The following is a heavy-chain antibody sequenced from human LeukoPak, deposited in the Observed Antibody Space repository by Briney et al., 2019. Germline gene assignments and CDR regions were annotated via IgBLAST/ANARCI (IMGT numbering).Heavy chain of an antibody. CDR2: IYYSGST. D-gene: IGHD1-26*01. J-gene: IGHJ4*02. V-gene: IGHV4-30-4*08. CDR1: TGSISSGDYY. Sequence: SETLSLTCNVSTGSISSGDYYWRWLRQSPGTGLEWIGYIYYSGSTYYNPSLQSRVTISLDPTKNQFSLQLNSVTAADTAVYFCARDRSTGSYEGGHFDYWGQGILVTVSS. CDR3: ARDRSTGSYEGGHFDY.